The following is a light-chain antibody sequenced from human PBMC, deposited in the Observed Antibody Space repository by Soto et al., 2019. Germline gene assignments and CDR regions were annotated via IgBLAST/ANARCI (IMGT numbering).Light chain of an antibody. Sequence: QSALTQPASVSGSPGQSITISCTGTSSDVGGYNFVSWYQQHPGKAPKLMIYEVSNRPSGVSHRFSASKSGNTASLTISGLQAEDEADYYCSSYTSSTTLVFGGGTKVTVL. CDR3: SSYTSSTTLV. CDR2: EVS. J-gene: IGLJ2*01. CDR1: SSDVGGYNF. V-gene: IGLV2-14*01.